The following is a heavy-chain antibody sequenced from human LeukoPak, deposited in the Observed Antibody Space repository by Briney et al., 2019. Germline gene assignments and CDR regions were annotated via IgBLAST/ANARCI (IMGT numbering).Heavy chain of an antibody. D-gene: IGHD5-18*01. CDR1: GGSISSSSYY. CDR3: ARLNDRGQLWLRRFYYFDY. CDR2: IYYSGST. J-gene: IGHJ4*02. V-gene: IGHV4-39*01. Sequence: SETLSLTCTVSGGSISSSSYYWGWIRQPPGKGLEWIGSIYYSGSTYYNPSLKSRVTISVDTSKNQFSLKLSSVTAADTAVYYCARLNDRGQLWLRRFYYFDYWGQGTLVTVSS.